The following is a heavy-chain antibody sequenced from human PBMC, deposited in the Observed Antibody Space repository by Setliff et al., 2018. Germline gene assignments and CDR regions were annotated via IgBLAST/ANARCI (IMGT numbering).Heavy chain of an antibody. J-gene: IGHJ4*02. CDR3: ARGPLDFVVVPAAAKFDY. CDR1: GYTFIYYY. CDR2: INPSGGGT. V-gene: IGHV1-46*01. D-gene: IGHD2-2*01. Sequence: GASVKVSCKASGYTFIYYYIHWVRQAPGQGLEWMGLINPSGGGTIYARKFQGRVTMARETSTSTAYMELRSLRSDDTAVYYCARGPLDFVVVPAAAKFDYWGQGTLVTVSS.